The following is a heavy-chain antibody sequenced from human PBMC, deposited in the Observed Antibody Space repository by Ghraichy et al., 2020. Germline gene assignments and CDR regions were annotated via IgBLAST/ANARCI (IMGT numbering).Heavy chain of an antibody. D-gene: IGHD3-3*01. V-gene: IGHV3-11*01. CDR3: ARGGHFGVLIIDFAFDF. J-gene: IGHJ3*01. CDR1: GFTFSDYY. CDR2: ISSSGSTI. Sequence: GGSLRLSCAASGFTFSDYYMSWIRQAPGKGLDWVSYISSSGSTIYYADSVKGRFTISRDNAKNSLYLEMNSLRAEDTAVYYCARGGHFGVLIIDFAFDFWGPGTMVTVSS.